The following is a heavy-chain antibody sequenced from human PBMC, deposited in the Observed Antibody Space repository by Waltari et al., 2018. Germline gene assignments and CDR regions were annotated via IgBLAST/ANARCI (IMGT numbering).Heavy chain of an antibody. J-gene: IGHJ3*02. CDR1: GGSISSSSYY. CDR3: ARGDCSSTSCYSGGDAFDI. CDR2: IYYSGST. D-gene: IGHD2-2*02. V-gene: IGHV4-39*07. Sequence: QLQLQESGPGLVKPSETLSLTCTVSGGSISSSSYYWGWIRQPQGKGLEWIGSIYYSGSTYYNPSLKSRVTISVDTSKNQFSLKLSSVTAADTAVYYCARGDCSSTSCYSGGDAFDIWGQGTMVTVSS.